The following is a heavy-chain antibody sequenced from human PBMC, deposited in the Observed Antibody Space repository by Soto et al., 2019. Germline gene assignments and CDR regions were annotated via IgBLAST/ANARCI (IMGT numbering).Heavy chain of an antibody. CDR3: AKAASGDWYFDL. CDR1: GFTFSSYA. CDR2: ISGSGGST. D-gene: IGHD3-3*01. Sequence: EVQLLESGGGLVQPGGSLRLSCAASGFTFSSYAMSWVRQAPGEGLDWVSAISGSGGSTSYADSVKGRFTISRDNSKKTLYRQMNSLRAEDTAVYYWAKAASGDWYFDLWGRGTLVTVSS. V-gene: IGHV3-23*01. J-gene: IGHJ2*01.